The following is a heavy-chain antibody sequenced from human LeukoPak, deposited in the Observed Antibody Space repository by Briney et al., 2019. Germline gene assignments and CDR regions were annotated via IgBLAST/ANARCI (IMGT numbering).Heavy chain of an antibody. D-gene: IGHD3-9*01. CDR1: GYTFTGYY. Sequence: GASVKVSCKASGYTFTGYYMHWVRQAPGQGLEWMGWINPNSGGTNYAQKFQGRVTMTRDTSISTAYMELSRLRSDDTAVYYCASTGGDILTGYPRLDYWGQGTLVTVSS. J-gene: IGHJ4*02. CDR2: INPNSGGT. CDR3: ASTGGDILTGYPRLDY. V-gene: IGHV1-2*02.